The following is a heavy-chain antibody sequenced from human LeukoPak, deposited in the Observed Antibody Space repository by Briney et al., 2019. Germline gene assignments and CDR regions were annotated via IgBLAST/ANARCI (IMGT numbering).Heavy chain of an antibody. V-gene: IGHV1-2*02. CDR3: ARAAGYCSSTSCYRGVYYYMDV. CDR1: GYTFTGYY. Sequence: ASVNVSCKASGYTFTGYYMHWVRQAPGQGLECMGWINPNSGGTNYAQKFQGRVTMTRDTSISTAYMELSSLRSEDTAVYYCARAAGYCSSTSCYRGVYYYMDVWAKGPRSPSP. J-gene: IGHJ6*03. CDR2: INPNSGGT. D-gene: IGHD2-2*01.